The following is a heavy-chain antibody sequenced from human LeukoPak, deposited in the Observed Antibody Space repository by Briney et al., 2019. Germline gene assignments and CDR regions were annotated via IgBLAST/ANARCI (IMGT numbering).Heavy chain of an antibody. CDR1: GFTFSSYA. V-gene: IGHV3-30-3*01. Sequence: PGGSLRLSCAASGFTFSSYAMHWVRQAPGKGLEWVAVISYDGSNKYYADSVKGRFTISRDNSKNTLYLQMNSLRAEDTAVYYCASSPYYYDSSGYYGAPSFGYWGQGTLVTVSS. J-gene: IGHJ4*02. CDR2: ISYDGSNK. CDR3: ASSPYYYDSSGYYGAPSFGY. D-gene: IGHD3-22*01.